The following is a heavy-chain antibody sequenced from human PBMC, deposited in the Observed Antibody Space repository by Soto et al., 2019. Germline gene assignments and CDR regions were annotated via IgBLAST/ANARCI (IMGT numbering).Heavy chain of an antibody. D-gene: IGHD6-19*01. CDR3: ARDGTAVAGLVDAFDI. CDR2: TYYRSKWYN. J-gene: IGHJ3*02. V-gene: IGHV6-1*01. Sequence: SQTLSLTCAVSGDSVSSNSAAWNWIRQSPSRGLEWLGRTYYRSKWYNDYAVSVKSRITINPDTSKNQFSLQLNSVTPEDTAVYYCARDGTAVAGLVDAFDIWGQGTMVTVSS. CDR1: GDSVSSNSAA.